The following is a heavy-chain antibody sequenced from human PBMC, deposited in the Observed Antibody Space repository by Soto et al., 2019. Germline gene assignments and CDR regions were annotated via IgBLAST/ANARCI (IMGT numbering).Heavy chain of an antibody. D-gene: IGHD4-17*01. V-gene: IGHV1-46*02. CDR3: ARGPDDSDVPRWDY. J-gene: IGHJ4*02. CDR2: INLRGGTT. CDR1: GYNFNQYY. Sequence: QVQLMQSGAEVRKPGASVRLSCETSGYNFNQYYIHWVRQAPGQVLEWMGIINLRGGTTEYAHKFRGRVTVTGDTSTRTAYMELRSLRSDDTAIYFCARGPDDSDVPRWDYWGQGTLVTVSS.